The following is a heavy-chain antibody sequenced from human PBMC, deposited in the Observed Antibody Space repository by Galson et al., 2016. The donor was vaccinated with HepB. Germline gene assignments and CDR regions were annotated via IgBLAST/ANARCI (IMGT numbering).Heavy chain of an antibody. V-gene: IGHV3-33*06. Sequence: SLRLSCAASGFTFRSYGMHWVRQAPGKGLEWVAVIWYDGSNKYYTDSVKGRFTISRDNSKNTLYLQMNSLRAEDTAVYYCAKDGWFGERDYYYYGTDVWGQGTTVTVSS. D-gene: IGHD3-10*01. CDR1: GFTFRSYG. CDR3: AKDGWFGERDYYYYGTDV. J-gene: IGHJ6*02. CDR2: IWYDGSNK.